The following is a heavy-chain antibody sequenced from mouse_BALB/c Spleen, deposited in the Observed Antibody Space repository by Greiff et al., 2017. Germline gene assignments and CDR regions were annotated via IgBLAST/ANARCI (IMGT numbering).Heavy chain of an antibody. CDR2: INPSTGYT. V-gene: IGHV1-7*01. CDR3: ARGKLDGHGHAMDY. CDR1: GYTFTSYW. J-gene: IGHJ4*01. D-gene: IGHD2-2*01. Sequence: VHLVESGAELAKPGASVKMSCKASGYTFTSYWMHWVKQRPGQGLEWIGYINPSTGYTEYNQKFKDKATLTADKSSSTAYMQLSSLTSEDSAVYYCARGKLDGHGHAMDYWGQGTSVTVSS.